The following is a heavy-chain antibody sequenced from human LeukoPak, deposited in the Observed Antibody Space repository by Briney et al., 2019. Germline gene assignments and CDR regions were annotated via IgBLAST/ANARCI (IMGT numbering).Heavy chain of an antibody. CDR1: GFTFSSYA. Sequence: GGSLRLSCAASGFTFSSYAMHWVRQAPGKGLEWVAVISYDGSNKFYADSVKGRFTISRDNSKNTLYLQMNSLRAEDTAVYYCAKLIPLPNYYDSSGYYADAFDIWGQGTMVTVSS. CDR2: ISYDGSNK. D-gene: IGHD3-22*01. J-gene: IGHJ3*02. CDR3: AKLIPLPNYYDSSGYYADAFDI. V-gene: IGHV3-30*04.